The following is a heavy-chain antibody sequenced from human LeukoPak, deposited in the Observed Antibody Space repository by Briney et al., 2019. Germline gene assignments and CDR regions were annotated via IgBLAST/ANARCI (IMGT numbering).Heavy chain of an antibody. CDR3: ARVSGLGGTSFFDY. CDR2: IYYSGST. Sequence: SETLSLTCTVSGGSISSYYWSWIRQPPGKGLEWIGYIYYSGSTNYNPSLKSRVTISVDTSKNQFSLKLSSVTAADTAVYYCARVSGLGGTSFFDYWGQGTLVTVSS. J-gene: IGHJ4*02. CDR1: GGSISSYY. V-gene: IGHV4-59*01. D-gene: IGHD4-23*01.